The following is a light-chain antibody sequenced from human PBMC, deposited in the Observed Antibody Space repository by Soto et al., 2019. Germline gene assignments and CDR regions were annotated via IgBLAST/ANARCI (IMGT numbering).Light chain of an antibody. CDR2: EVD. CDR1: TSDVGAYNY. V-gene: IGLV2-14*01. CDR3: SSYTVINTAV. J-gene: IGLJ3*02. Sequence: QSALTQPASVSGSPGQSVSISCTGSTSDVGAYNYVAWYQHKPGKAPILLIYEVDHRPSGISPRFSGSKSGNTASLTISGLQTDDEADYYCSSYTVINTAVFGGGTKLTVL.